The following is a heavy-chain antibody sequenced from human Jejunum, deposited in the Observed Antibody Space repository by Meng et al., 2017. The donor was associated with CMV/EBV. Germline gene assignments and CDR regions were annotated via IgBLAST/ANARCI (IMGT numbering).Heavy chain of an antibody. D-gene: IGHD5-12*01. V-gene: IGHV4-34*01. Sequence: QLQGGGAGLLKPSETPALTGTLSGGPFRAYTWSWIRQAPGKGLEWIAEIDHLRRTNFNPSLKSRVSISRDTSRDQFSLRLNSVTAADTAVYYCATADEYAIKYWGQGTLVTVSS. CDR3: ATADEYAIKY. J-gene: IGHJ4*02. CDR2: IDHLRRT. CDR1: GGPFRAYT.